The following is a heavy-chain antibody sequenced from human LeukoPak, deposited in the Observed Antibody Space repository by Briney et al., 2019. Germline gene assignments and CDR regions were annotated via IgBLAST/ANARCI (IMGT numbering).Heavy chain of an antibody. V-gene: IGHV3-15*01. D-gene: IGHD1-26*01. CDR3: TTDDSDPWEPRSLFDY. CDR1: GFNFNDAW. J-gene: IGHJ4*02. Sequence: GGSLRLSCATSGFNFNDAWMNWVRQAPGKGLEWLGRIKSISYGGTIDYAAPVKGRFTISRDDSKNTLYLQMNSLKTEDTAVYYCTTDDSDPWEPRSLFDYWGQGTLVTVSS. CDR2: IKSISYGGTI.